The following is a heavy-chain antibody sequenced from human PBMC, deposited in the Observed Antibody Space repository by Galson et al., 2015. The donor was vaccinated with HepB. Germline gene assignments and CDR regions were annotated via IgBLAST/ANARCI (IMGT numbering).Heavy chain of an antibody. J-gene: IGHJ6*02. D-gene: IGHD3-10*01. CDR2: ISWDVSET. V-gene: IGHV3-43*01. CDR3: AKSLVGVSYGLDV. CDR1: GFTFDDYG. Sequence: SLRLSCAASGFTFDDYGMHWVRQVPGKGLEWVSLISWDVSETHYAESVRGRFTISRDNSKKSLYLQMNSLRPEDTASYYCAKSLVGVSYGLDVWGQGTPVTVSS.